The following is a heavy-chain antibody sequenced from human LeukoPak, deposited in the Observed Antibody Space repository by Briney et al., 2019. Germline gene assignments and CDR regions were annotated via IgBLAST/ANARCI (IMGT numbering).Heavy chain of an antibody. V-gene: IGHV1-69*04. CDR3: ARGIVGATSGYFDY. D-gene: IGHD1-26*01. CDR1: GGTFSSYA. J-gene: IGHJ4*02. CDR2: IIPILGIA. Sequence: SVKVSCKASGGTFSSYAISWVRQASGQGLEWMGRIIPILGIANYAQKFQGRVTITADKSTSTAYMELSSLRSEDTAVYYCARGIVGATSGYFDYWGQGTLVTVSS.